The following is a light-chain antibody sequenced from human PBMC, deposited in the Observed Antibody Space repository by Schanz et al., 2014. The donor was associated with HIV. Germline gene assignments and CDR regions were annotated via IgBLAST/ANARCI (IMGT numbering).Light chain of an antibody. CDR3: QVWDSILDVV. V-gene: IGLV3-21*04. CDR1: NVGIKS. CDR2: YDT. Sequence: SYELTQPPSVSVAPGKTARITCGGNNVGIKSVHCYQQKPGQAPMMVISYDTDRPSGIPERFSGSNSGHTATLTISRVEAGDEADYYCQVWDSILDVVFGGGTKVTVL. J-gene: IGLJ2*01.